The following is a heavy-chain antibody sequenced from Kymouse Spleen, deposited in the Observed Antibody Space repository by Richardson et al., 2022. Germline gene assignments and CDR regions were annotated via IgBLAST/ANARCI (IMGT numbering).Heavy chain of an antibody. CDR3: ARDGTGDAFDY. Sequence: QVQLQESGPGLVKPSETLSLTCTVSGGSISSYYWSWIRQPPGKGLEWIGYIYYSGSTNYNPSLKSRVTISVDTSKNQFSLKLSSVTAADTAVYYCARDGTGDAFDYWGQGTLVTVSS. J-gene: IGHJ4*02. D-gene: IGHD7-27*02. V-gene: IGHV4-59*01. CDR1: GGSISSYY. CDR2: IYYSGST.